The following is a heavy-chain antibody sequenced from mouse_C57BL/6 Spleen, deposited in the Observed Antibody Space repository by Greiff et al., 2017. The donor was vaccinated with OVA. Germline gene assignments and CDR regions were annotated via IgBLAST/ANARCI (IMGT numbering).Heavy chain of an antibody. V-gene: IGHV3-6*01. CDR3: ARERGAAQAWFAY. CDR1: GYSITSGYY. Sequence: EVKLVESGPGLVKPSQSLSLTCSVTGYSITSGYYWNWIRQFPGNKLEWMGYISYDGSNNYNPSLKNRISITRDTSKNQFFLKLNSVTTEDTATYYCARERGAAQAWFAYWGQGTLVTVSA. D-gene: IGHD3-2*02. CDR2: ISYDGSN. J-gene: IGHJ3*01.